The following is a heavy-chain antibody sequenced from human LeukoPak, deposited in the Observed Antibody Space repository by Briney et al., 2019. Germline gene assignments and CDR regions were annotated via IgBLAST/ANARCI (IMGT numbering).Heavy chain of an antibody. J-gene: IGHJ4*02. V-gene: IGHV4-38-2*02. CDR3: ARLSTVTTSFDY. CDR1: GYSISSGYY. D-gene: IGHD4-17*01. CDR2: IYTSGST. Sequence: SETLSLTCTVSGYSISSGYYWGWIRQPAGKGLEWIGRIYTSGSTNYNPSLKSRVTISVDTSKNQFSLKLNSVTAADTAVYYCARLSTVTTSFDYWGQGTLVTVSS.